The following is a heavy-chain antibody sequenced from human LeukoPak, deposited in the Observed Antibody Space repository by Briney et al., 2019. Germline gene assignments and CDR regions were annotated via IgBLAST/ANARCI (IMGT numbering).Heavy chain of an antibody. D-gene: IGHD1-1*01. CDR3: ARDRNVDYFNY. Sequence: PGRTLRLSCAASGFTFSTYGMHWVRQAPGKGLEWVAVIWYDGIDKYYADSVKGRFTISRDNSKNTLYLQMNSLRAEDTAVYYCARDRNVDYFNYWGQGTLVTVAS. CDR1: GFTFSTYG. V-gene: IGHV3-33*01. J-gene: IGHJ4*02. CDR2: IWYDGIDK.